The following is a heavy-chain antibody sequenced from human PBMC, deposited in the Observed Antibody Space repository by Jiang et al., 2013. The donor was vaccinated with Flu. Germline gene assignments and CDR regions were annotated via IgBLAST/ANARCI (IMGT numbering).Heavy chain of an antibody. D-gene: IGHD3-10*01. CDR1: GYTLTELS. Sequence: GAEVKKPGASVKVSCKVSGYTLTELSMHWVRQAPGKGPEWMGGFDPEDGETIYAQKFQGRVTMTEDTSTDTAYMELSSLRSEDTAVYYCATCYGSGSYPLRWFDPWGQGTLVTVSS. CDR3: ATCYGSGSYPLRWFDP. V-gene: IGHV1-24*01. J-gene: IGHJ5*02. CDR2: FDPEDGET.